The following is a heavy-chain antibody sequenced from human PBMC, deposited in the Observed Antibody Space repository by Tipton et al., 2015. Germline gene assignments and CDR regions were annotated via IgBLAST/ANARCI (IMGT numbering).Heavy chain of an antibody. V-gene: IGHV4-31*03. CDR1: GGSFNSGGFH. CDR2: IYYTGAT. Sequence: TLSLTCTVSGGSFNSGGFHWSWVRQHPRKGLEWIGCIYYTGATYYNPSLKGRVTISVDTSKNQFSLKLSSVTAADTAVYYCAREGLGSYYNWFDPWGQGTLVTVSS. J-gene: IGHJ5*02. CDR3: AREGLGSYYNWFDP. D-gene: IGHD3-10*01.